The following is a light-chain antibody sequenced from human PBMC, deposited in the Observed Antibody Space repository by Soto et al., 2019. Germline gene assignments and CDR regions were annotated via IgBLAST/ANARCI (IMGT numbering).Light chain of an antibody. CDR3: QSYESSLPVPKVL. J-gene: IGLJ2*01. V-gene: IGLV1-40*01. Sequence: QSALTQPPSVSGAPGQRVTISCTGSSSNIGAGYDVHWYQQFPGTAPKLLIYGNSNRPSGVPARFSGSKSGSSASLAITGLQAEDAADYYCQSYESSLPVPKVLFCGGTKLTVL. CDR2: GNS. CDR1: SSNIGAGYD.